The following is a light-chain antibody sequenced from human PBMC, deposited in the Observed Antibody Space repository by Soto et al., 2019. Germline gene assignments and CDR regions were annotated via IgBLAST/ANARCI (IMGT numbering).Light chain of an antibody. J-gene: IGKJ1*01. Sequence: DIPMTQSPSSLSAFVGDRVTITCRASQSISSFLNWYQQKPGKAPKLLIYAASSLQSGVPSRFSGSGSGTDFTLTISSLQPEDFATYYCQQSYNTPLTFGQGTKVEIK. CDR1: QSISSF. CDR2: AAS. CDR3: QQSYNTPLT. V-gene: IGKV1-39*01.